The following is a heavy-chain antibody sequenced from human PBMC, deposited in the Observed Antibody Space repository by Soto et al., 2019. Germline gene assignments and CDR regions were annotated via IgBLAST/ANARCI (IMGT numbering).Heavy chain of an antibody. CDR3: ARDCHLTGQAFDY. D-gene: IGHD3-9*01. CDR2: ISSSSSYI. J-gene: IGHJ4*02. Sequence: PGGSLRLSCAASGFTFSSYSMNWVRQAPGKGLEWVSSISSSSSYIYYADSVKGRFTISRDNAKNSLYLQMNSLRAEDTAVYYCARDCHLTGQAFDYWGQGTLVTVSS. V-gene: IGHV3-21*01. CDR1: GFTFSSYS.